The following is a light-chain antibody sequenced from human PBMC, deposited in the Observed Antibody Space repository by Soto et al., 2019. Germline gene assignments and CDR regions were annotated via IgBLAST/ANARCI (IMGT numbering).Light chain of an antibody. J-gene: IGLJ1*01. CDR2: QVS. CDR1: SSDVGGYYY. V-gene: IGLV2-14*01. CDR3: QSYDTNMNGYV. Sequence: QSALTQPASVSGSPGQSITISCTGTSSDVGGYYYVSWYQHHPGKAPKLMIYQVSNRPSGVSNRFSGSKSGNTASLTISGLQAEDEADYYCQSYDTNMNGYVFGTGTKLTVL.